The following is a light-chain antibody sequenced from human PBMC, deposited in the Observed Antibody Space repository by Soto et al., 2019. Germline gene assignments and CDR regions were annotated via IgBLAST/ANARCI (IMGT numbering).Light chain of an antibody. CDR3: QQRSNWPVT. CDR2: DAS. CDR1: QSVSSY. J-gene: IGKJ1*01. Sequence: EIVLTQSPATLSLSPGERATLSCRASQSVSSYLAWYQQKPGQAPRLLIYDASNRATGIPARFSCSGSGTDFTLTISSLEPEDFAVYYCQQRSNWPVTFGQGTRVEIK. V-gene: IGKV3-11*01.